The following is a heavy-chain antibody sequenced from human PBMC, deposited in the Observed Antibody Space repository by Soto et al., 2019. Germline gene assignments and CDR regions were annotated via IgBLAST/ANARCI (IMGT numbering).Heavy chain of an antibody. CDR2: ISGSGGTT. CDR3: AKFVASGRYFQFDS. CDR1: GFTFINFA. D-gene: IGHD3-10*01. Sequence: EVQLLDSGGGLVQPGGSLRLSCAASGFTFINFAMSWVRQSPGKGLEWVSAISGSGGTTWYADSVRGRFTTSRDNSNNTLYIQMNSLIAEDTSVYYCAKFVASGRYFQFDSWGQGIVFTVSS. V-gene: IGHV3-23*01. J-gene: IGHJ4*02.